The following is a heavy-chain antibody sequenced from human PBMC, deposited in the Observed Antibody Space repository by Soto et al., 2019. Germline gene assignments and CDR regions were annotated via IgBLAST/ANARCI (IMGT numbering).Heavy chain of an antibody. CDR3: ARGSSSWSYYYHGMDV. CDR1: GFTFSSYA. CDR2: ISYDGSNK. D-gene: IGHD6-13*01. V-gene: IGHV3-30-3*01. Sequence: QVQLVESGGGVVQPGRSLRLSCAASGFTFSSYAMHWVRQAPGKGLEWVAVISYDGSNKYYADSVKGRFTISRDNSKNTLYLQMNSLRAEDTAVYYCARGSSSWSYYYHGMDVWGQGTTVTVSS. J-gene: IGHJ6*02.